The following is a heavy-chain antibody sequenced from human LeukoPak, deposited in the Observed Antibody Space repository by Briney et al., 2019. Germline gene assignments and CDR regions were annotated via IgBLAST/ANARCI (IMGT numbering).Heavy chain of an antibody. CDR1: GFTFSDYY. CDR2: ISSSSSYT. J-gene: IGHJ4*02. CDR3: AREPPRGGYSYGYYY. D-gene: IGHD5-18*01. V-gene: IGHV3-11*06. Sequence: GGSLRLSCAASGFTFSDYYMSWIRQAPGKGLEWVSYISSSSSYTNYADSVKGRFTISRDNAKNSLYLQMYSLRAEDTAVYYCAREPPRGGYSYGYYYWGQGTLVTVSS.